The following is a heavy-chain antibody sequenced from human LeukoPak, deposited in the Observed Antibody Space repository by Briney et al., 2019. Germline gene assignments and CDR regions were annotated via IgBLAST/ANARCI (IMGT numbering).Heavy chain of an antibody. CDR2: ISDGGTTM. CDR1: GFTFSDYY. CDR3: ARTPLQQMGGLFDY. D-gene: IGHD3-16*01. Sequence: PGGSLRLSCAASGFTFSDYYMSWIRQAPGKGLEWVSYISDGGTTMYYADSVKGRFTISRDNAKNSLYLQMNSLRAEDTAVYYCARTPLQQMGGLFDYWGQGTLVTVSS. V-gene: IGHV3-11*04. J-gene: IGHJ4*02.